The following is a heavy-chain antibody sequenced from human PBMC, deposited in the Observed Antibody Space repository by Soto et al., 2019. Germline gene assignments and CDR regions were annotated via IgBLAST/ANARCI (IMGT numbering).Heavy chain of an antibody. Sequence: GGSLRLSCAGSGFTFSNYAMSWVRQAPGKGLEWVSAISSAVNTYYADSVKGRFTISRDNSKNTLSLQTNSLRAEDTAVYYCAKQVRDGTSSPYYFDHWGQGTLVTVSS. CDR3: AKQVRDGTSSPYYFDH. CDR1: GFTFSNYA. J-gene: IGHJ4*02. V-gene: IGHV3-23*01. CDR2: ISSAVNT. D-gene: IGHD6-6*01.